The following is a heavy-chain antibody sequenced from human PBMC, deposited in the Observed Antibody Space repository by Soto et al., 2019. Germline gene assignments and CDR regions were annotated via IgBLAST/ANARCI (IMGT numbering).Heavy chain of an antibody. D-gene: IGHD4-17*01. CDR1: GFTFSSYG. CDR3: ARDLTTVTTKDTFDY. Sequence: QVQLVESGGGVVQPGRSLRLSCAASGFTFSSYGMHWVRQAPGKGLEWVAVIWFDGRNKYYADSVKGRFAISRDNSKNTLYLQMNRLRAEDTAVYYCARDLTTVTTKDTFDYWGQGTLVAVSS. J-gene: IGHJ4*02. V-gene: IGHV3-33*01. CDR2: IWFDGRNK.